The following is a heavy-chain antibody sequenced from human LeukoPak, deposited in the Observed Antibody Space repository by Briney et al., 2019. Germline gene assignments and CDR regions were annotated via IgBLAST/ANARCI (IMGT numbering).Heavy chain of an antibody. CDR1: GFTFSSYG. J-gene: IGHJ4*02. CDR3: ARDHKSRGTAMATLFDY. V-gene: IGHV3-30*03. Sequence: PGRSLRLSCAASGFTFSSYGMHWVRQAPGKGLEWVAVISYDGSNKYYADSVKGRFTISRDNSKNTLYLQMNSLRAEDTAVYYCARDHKSRGTAMATLFDYWGQGTLVTVSS. CDR2: ISYDGSNK. D-gene: IGHD5-18*01.